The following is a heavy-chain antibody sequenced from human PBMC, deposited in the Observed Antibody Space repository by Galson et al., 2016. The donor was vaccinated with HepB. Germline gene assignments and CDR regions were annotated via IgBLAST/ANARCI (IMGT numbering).Heavy chain of an antibody. Sequence: SLRLSCAASEVAFTSYAMTWVRQVPGKGLEWVSSITGSGGDTYYVDSVKGRFSISRDNSKNTLYLQMNNVRAEDTAVYYCAKDEFRGESGSHQGSYLGMNVWGQGTTVTVSS. V-gene: IGHV3-23*01. CDR3: AKDEFRGESGSHQGSYLGMNV. J-gene: IGHJ6*02. CDR2: ITGSGGDT. CDR1: EVAFTSYA. D-gene: IGHD3-10*01.